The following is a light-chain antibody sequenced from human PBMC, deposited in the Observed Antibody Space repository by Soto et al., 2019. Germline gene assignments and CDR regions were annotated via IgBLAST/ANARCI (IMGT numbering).Light chain of an antibody. CDR1: QSVLYSSNNDNY. Sequence: DIVMAQSPDSLAVSLGERATINCKSSQSVLYSSNNDNYLAWYQQKPGQPPRLLIYWASTRESGVPDRFSDSGSGTDFTLTISSLQAEDVAVYYCQQYYSTPFTFGGGTKVEIK. J-gene: IGKJ4*01. CDR2: WAS. V-gene: IGKV4-1*01. CDR3: QQYYSTPFT.